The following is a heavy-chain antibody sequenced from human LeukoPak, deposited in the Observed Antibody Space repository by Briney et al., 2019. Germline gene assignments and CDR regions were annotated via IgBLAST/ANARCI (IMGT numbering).Heavy chain of an antibody. Sequence: PSETLSLTCAVYGGSFSGYYWSWIRQPPGKGLEWIGEINHSGSTNYNPSLKSRVTISVDTSKNQFSLKLSSVTAADTAVYYCARGANTGGYSYGYYYYYYGMDVWGQGTTVTVSS. V-gene: IGHV4-34*01. CDR1: GGSFSGYY. D-gene: IGHD5-18*01. CDR3: ARGANTGGYSYGYYYYYYGMDV. J-gene: IGHJ6*02. CDR2: INHSGST.